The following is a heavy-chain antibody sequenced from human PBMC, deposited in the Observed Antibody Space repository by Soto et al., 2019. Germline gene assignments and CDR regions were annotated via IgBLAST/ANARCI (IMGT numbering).Heavy chain of an antibody. CDR2: IIPISDTT. D-gene: IGHD2-2*01. J-gene: IGHJ6*02. CDR3: ARSQGSSTSLENYYYYYYGMNG. Sequence: QVQLVQSGAEVKKPGSSVKVSCKASGVTFSSYAISWVRQAPGQGLEWMGGIIPISDTTNYAQKFQGRVTITADESTSTAYRELSSLRSEDTAVYYCARSQGSSTSLENYYYYYYGMNGWGPGTRVTGSS. CDR1: GVTFSSYA. V-gene: IGHV1-69*01.